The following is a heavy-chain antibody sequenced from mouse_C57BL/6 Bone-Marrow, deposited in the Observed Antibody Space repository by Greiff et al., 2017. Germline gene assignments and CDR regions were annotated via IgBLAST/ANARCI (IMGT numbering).Heavy chain of an antibody. CDR2: ISGGGGNA. CDR1: GFTFSSYT. CDR3: SRQVTTVLATKYFDV. J-gene: IGHJ1*03. D-gene: IGHD1-1*01. V-gene: IGHV5-9*01. Sequence: EVMLVESGGGLVKPGGPLKLSCAASGFTFSSYTMSWVRQTPEKRLQWVAAISGGGGNAYYPDSVKGRFTISRDNDKNILYLQMSSLRSEDTALYYCSRQVTTVLATKYFDVWGTGTTVTVSS.